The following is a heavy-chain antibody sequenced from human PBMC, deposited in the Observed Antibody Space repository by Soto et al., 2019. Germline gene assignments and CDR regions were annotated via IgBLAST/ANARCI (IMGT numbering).Heavy chain of an antibody. CDR3: ARDPSGFFQH. CDR1: GDSVFSNSAA. Sequence: PSQTLSLTCAISGDSVFSNSAAWNWIRQSPSRGLEWLGRTYYRSKWYNDYAGSVRSRITINPDTSKNQFSLHLNSVTPDDTAVYYCARDPSGFFQHWGLGILVTVSS. J-gene: IGHJ1*01. D-gene: IGHD6-25*01. V-gene: IGHV6-1*01. CDR2: TYYRSKWYN.